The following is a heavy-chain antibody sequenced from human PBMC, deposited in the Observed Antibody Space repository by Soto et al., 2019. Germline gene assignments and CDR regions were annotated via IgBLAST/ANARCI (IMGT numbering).Heavy chain of an antibody. V-gene: IGHV4-39*01. J-gene: IGHJ6*02. CDR3: ASRRGVGSSLGDYYYGMDV. CDR2: IYFGGST. CDR1: GVSVRSSSYY. Sequence: SETLSLTCTVSGVSVRSSSYYWGWIRQPPGQGLEWIASIYFGGSTYYNSSLKSRVTISVDTSKNQFHLKLRSVTAADTALYYCASRRGVGSSLGDYYYGMDVWGQGTMVTVSS. D-gene: IGHD1-26*01.